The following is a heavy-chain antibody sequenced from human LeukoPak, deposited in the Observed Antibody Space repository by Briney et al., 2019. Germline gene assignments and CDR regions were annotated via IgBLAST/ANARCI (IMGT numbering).Heavy chain of an antibody. CDR1: GGTFSSYA. CDR2: IIPIFGTA. J-gene: IGHJ4*02. Sequence: SVKVSCKASGGTFSSYAISWVRQPPGQGLEWMGGIIPIFGTANYAQKFQGRVTMTRDTSTSTVYMELSSLRSEDTAVYYCARVEGIGDYYGFDYWGQGTLVTVSS. D-gene: IGHD3-10*01. CDR3: ARVEGIGDYYGFDY. V-gene: IGHV1-69*05.